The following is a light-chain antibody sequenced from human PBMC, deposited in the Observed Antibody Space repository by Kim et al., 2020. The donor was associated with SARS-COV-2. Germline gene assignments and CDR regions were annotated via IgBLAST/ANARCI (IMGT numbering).Light chain of an antibody. V-gene: IGKV3-20*01. CDR2: GAS. CDR3: QQYSSSPAT. J-gene: IGKJ1*01. Sequence: LSAGERATLSCRASQSVSSNYVAWYQQKPGQAPRLLIYGASSRATGIPDRFSGSGSGTDFTLTITRLEPEDFAVYYCQQYSSSPATFGQGTKVEVK. CDR1: QSVSSNY.